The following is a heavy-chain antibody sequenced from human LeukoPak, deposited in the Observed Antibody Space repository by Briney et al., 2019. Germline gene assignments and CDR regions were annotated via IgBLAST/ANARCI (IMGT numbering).Heavy chain of an antibody. Sequence: PSETLSLTCTVSGGSISSSSYYWGWIRQPPGKGLEWIGSIYYSGSTYYNPSLKSRVTISVDTSKNQFSLKLSSVTAADTAVYYCASREPEVWYSSGPATFDYWGQGTLVTVSS. V-gene: IGHV4-39*01. J-gene: IGHJ4*02. CDR3: ASREPEVWYSSGPATFDY. CDR1: GGSISSSSYY. CDR2: IYYSGST. D-gene: IGHD6-19*01.